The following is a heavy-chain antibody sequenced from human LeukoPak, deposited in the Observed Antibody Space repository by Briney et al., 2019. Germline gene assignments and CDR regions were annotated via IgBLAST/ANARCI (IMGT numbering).Heavy chain of an antibody. D-gene: IGHD3-22*01. CDR2: IRYDGSNR. CDR1: GFTFSSYG. CDR3: ARESESYDSSGSTFKY. J-gene: IGHJ4*02. V-gene: IGHV3-30*02. Sequence: GGSLRLSCAASGFTFSSYGMHWVRQAPGKGLEWVTFIRYDGSNRYYADSVKGRFTISRDNSKNTLFLQMNSLRAEDTAVYYCARESESYDSSGSTFKYWGQGTLVTVSS.